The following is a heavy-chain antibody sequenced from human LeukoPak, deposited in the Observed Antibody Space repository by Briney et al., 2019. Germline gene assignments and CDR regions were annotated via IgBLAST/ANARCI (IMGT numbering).Heavy chain of an antibody. CDR3: AGHHPRNTVDF. J-gene: IGHJ4*02. D-gene: IGHD2-8*02. CDR1: GGSFSGHY. CDR2: INHSGSI. Sequence: SETLSLTCAVYGGSFSGHYWSWIRQPPGKGLEWIGEINHSGSINYNPSLKSRVTISLDTSKNQFSLKLSSVTAADTAVYYCAGHHPRNTVDFWGQGTLVTVSS. V-gene: IGHV4-34*01.